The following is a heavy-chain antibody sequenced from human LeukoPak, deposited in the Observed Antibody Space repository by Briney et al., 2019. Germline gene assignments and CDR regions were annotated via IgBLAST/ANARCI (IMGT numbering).Heavy chain of an antibody. CDR2: IYYSGST. D-gene: IGHD3-22*01. CDR3: ARAITYYYDSSGQDAFDI. V-gene: IGHV4-59*01. CDR1: GGSISSYY. Sequence: SETLSLTCTVSGGSISSYYWSWIRQPPGKGLEWIGYIYYSGSTNYNPSLKSRVTISVDTSKNQFSLKLSSVTAADTAVYYCARAITYYYDSSGQDAFDIWGQGTMVTVSS. J-gene: IGHJ3*02.